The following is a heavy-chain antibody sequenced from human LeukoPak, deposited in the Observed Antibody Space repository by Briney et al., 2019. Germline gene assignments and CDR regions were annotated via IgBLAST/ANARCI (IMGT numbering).Heavy chain of an antibody. Sequence: SETLSLTCTISGGSFSTYYWSWIRQPPGKGLDWIGYIYYSGSTNYNPSLKSRVTISVDTSKNQFSLKLSSVTAADTAVYYCARVLSASLRYGMDVWGQGTTVTVSS. CDR1: GGSFSTYY. CDR2: IYYSGST. J-gene: IGHJ6*02. V-gene: IGHV4-59*01. CDR3: ARVLSASLRYGMDV. D-gene: IGHD3-10*01.